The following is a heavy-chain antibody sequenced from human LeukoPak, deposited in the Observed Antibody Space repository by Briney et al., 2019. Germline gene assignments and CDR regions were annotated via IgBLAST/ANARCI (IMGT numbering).Heavy chain of an antibody. CDR3: ARLQKRDSRDY. CDR2: IKEDGSEK. V-gene: IGHV3-7*02. J-gene: IGHJ4*02. CDR1: GFTFSNYW. D-gene: IGHD5-24*01. Sequence: GGSLRLSCAASGFTFSNYWMSWVRQAPGKGLEWVANIKEDGSEKYHVDSVKGRFTVSRDNAKNSLYLPMNSLRAEDTAVYYCARLQKRDSRDYWGQGTLVTVSS.